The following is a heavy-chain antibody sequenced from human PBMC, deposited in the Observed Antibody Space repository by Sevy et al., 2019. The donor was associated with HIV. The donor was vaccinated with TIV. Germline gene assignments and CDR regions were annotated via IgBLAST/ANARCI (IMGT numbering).Heavy chain of an antibody. V-gene: IGHV3-11*06. CDR1: GFTLSDHY. Sequence: GGSLRLSCAASGFTLSDHYMSWIRQAPGKGLEWVSYISSSGSFSNNAYSVKGRFSISRDNVKNSLSLQMNSLRAEDTAVYYCARGDSSGCPDYWGQGTLVTVSS. D-gene: IGHD3-22*01. J-gene: IGHJ4*02. CDR2: ISSSGSFS. CDR3: ARGDSSGCPDY.